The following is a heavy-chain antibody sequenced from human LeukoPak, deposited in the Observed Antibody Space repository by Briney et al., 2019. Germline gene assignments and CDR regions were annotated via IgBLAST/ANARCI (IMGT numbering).Heavy chain of an antibody. D-gene: IGHD3-16*02. Sequence: GGSLRLSCEASGFTFSAYAMTWVRQAPGKGLEWVSAISGSGENTNYADSVKGRFTMSRDNSRNMLYLQMNSLRDEDTAKYYCAKTVSGSYSYQGGDYWGQGTLVTVFS. CDR2: ISGSGENT. CDR3: AKTVSGSYSYQGGDY. CDR1: GFTFSAYA. V-gene: IGHV3-23*01. J-gene: IGHJ4*02.